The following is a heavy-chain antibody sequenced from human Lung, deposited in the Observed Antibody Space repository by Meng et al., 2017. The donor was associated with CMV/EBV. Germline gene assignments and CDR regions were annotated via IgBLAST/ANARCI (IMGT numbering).Heavy chain of an antibody. J-gene: IGHJ5*01. Sequence: TCVASGFTFGHYWMSWVRRSPVRGLEWVANLKQGATEARFAESTKGRFTISRDNTRGAVSLEMNSLRVGDSAVYNCARVLCDDSNCFNCLDFWGQGAXVTVSS. CDR2: LKQGATEA. CDR1: GFTFGHYW. CDR3: ARVLCDDSNCFNCLDF. D-gene: IGHD2-2*01. V-gene: IGHV3-7*01.